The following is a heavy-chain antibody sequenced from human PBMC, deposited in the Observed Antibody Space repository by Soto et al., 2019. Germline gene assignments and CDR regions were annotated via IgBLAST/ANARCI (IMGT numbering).Heavy chain of an antibody. J-gene: IGHJ4*02. CDR1: GGSISSNSYY. CDR2: IYHSGSA. V-gene: IGHV4-39*07. CDR3: ARGVPAANEGSYQFDS. D-gene: IGHD2-2*01. Sequence: PSETLSLTCTVSGGSISSNSYYWGWIRKPPGKGLEWIGSIYHSGSATYNPSLKSRVTISIDKSNNQFFLSLRSVTAADTAVFYCARGVPAANEGSYQFDSWGQGALVTVSS.